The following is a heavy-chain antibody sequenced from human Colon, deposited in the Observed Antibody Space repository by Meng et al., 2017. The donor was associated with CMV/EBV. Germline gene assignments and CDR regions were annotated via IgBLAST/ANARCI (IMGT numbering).Heavy chain of an antibody. CDR2: IGSNSSDI. CDR1: GFTFRSYS. Sequence: GESLKISCAASGFTFRSYSMTWVRQAPGKGLEWVSFIGSNSSDIYYVDSLKGRFTVSRDNANNSLFLQMNSLRPDDTAVYYCARLSGNSRMDVWGQGTTVTVSS. V-gene: IGHV3-21*01. J-gene: IGHJ6*02. D-gene: IGHD1-26*01. CDR3: ARLSGNSRMDV.